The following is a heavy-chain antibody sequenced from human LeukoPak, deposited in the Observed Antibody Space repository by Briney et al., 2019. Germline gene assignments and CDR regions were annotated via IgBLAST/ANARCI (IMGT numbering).Heavy chain of an antibody. V-gene: IGHV3-30*02. Sequence: GGSLRLSCAASGFTFSSYGMHWVRQAPGKGLEWVAVIWYDGSNKYYADSVKGRFTISRDNSKNTLYLQMNSLRAEDTAVYYCATSTDIVATIAWAFDYWGQGTLVTVSS. CDR2: IWYDGSNK. J-gene: IGHJ4*02. CDR1: GFTFSSYG. D-gene: IGHD5-12*01. CDR3: ATSTDIVATIAWAFDY.